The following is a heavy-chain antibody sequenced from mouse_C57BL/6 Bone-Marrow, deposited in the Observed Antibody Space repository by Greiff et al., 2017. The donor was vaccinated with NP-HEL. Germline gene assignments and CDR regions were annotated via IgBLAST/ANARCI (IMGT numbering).Heavy chain of an antibody. Sequence: QLKQSGAELVRPGTSVKVSCKASGYAFTNYLIEWVKQRPGQGLEWIGVINPGSGGTNYNEKFKGKATLTADKSSSTAYMQLSSLTSEDSAVYFCARSIYYDPFDYWGQGTTLTVSS. CDR2: INPGSGGT. V-gene: IGHV1-54*01. D-gene: IGHD2-4*01. CDR3: ARSIYYDPFDY. CDR1: GYAFTNYL. J-gene: IGHJ2*01.